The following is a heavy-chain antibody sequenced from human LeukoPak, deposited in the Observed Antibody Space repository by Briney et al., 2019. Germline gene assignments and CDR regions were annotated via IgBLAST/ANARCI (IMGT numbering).Heavy chain of an antibody. Sequence: GGSLRLSCEASGFSFTTYWMTWLRQAPGKGLEWVASINQDGSEEWYMDSVKGRLTISRDNSKNALYLQMNSLRAEDTAVYYCAKGDCSSTNCYRNDAFDIWGQGTMVTVSS. CDR2: INQDGSEE. J-gene: IGHJ3*02. CDR3: AKGDCSSTNCYRNDAFDI. D-gene: IGHD2-2*02. CDR1: GFSFTTYW. V-gene: IGHV3-7*03.